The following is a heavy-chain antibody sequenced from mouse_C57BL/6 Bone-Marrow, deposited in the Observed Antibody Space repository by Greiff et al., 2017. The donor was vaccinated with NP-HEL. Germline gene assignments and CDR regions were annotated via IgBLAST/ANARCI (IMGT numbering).Heavy chain of an antibody. V-gene: IGHV3-6*01. CDR2: ISYDGSN. Sequence: EVKLQESGPGLVKPSQSLSLTCSVTGYSIISGYYWNWIRQFPGNKMEWMAYISYDGSNNYNPSLKNRISITRDISKNQFYLKLTSVTTEDTATYYCAREGVYYCSPFAYWGQGTLVTVSA. CDR1: GYSIISGYY. J-gene: IGHJ3*01. CDR3: AREGVYYCSPFAY. D-gene: IGHD1-1*01.